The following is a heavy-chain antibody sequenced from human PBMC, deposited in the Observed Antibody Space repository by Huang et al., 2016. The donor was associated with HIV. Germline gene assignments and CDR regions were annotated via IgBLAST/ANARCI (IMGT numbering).Heavy chain of an antibody. CDR1: GFPFSAYG. Sequence: QVRLVESGGGVVQPGASLTLSCSAFGFPFSAYGMDWGRQATGKGLGWGAVRSDDGNNDYLIGSVKGRFTISRDKSNNTLYLRMNSLRPEDTAVYYCVKERGSSRARSSFDFWGQGTSVSVSS. CDR3: VKERGSSRARSSFDF. D-gene: IGHD6-13*01. CDR2: RSDDGNND. J-gene: IGHJ3*01. V-gene: IGHV3-30*02.